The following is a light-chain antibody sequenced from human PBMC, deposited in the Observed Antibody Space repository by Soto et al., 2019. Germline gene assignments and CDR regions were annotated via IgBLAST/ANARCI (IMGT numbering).Light chain of an antibody. J-gene: IGKJ4*01. Sequence: DIVMTQSPATLSVSPGEGATLSCRASQSVSNNLAWYQQTPGQAPRLLNYATSTRATGIPARFSGHGSGTQFTLTISSLQSEDFAVYYCPQYNNWPPFTFGGGTKVEIK. CDR2: ATS. V-gene: IGKV3D-15*01. CDR3: PQYNNWPPFT. CDR1: QSVSNN.